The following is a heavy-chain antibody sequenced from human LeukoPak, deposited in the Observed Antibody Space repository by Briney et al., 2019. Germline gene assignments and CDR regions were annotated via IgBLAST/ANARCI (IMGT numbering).Heavy chain of an antibody. CDR3: AKDRRELDVFDI. Sequence: GGSLRLSCAASGFTFSSYSMNWVRQAPGKGLEWVSSISSSSYIYYADSVKGRFTISRDNSKNTLFVQMNSLRAEDTAVYYCAKDRRELDVFDIWGQGTMVTVSS. CDR2: ISSSSYI. V-gene: IGHV3-21*04. J-gene: IGHJ3*02. CDR1: GFTFSSYS.